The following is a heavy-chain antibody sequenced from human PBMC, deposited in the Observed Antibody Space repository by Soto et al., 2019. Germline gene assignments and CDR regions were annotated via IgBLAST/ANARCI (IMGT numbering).Heavy chain of an antibody. CDR2: ISAYNGNT. J-gene: IGHJ4*02. CDR1: GYTFTSYG. V-gene: IGHV1-18*01. CDR3: ARVPWRTTYPDY. Sequence: ASVKVSCKASGYTFTSYGFSWVRQAPGQGLEWMGWISAYNGNTNYAQKLQGRVTMTTDTSTSTAYMELRSLRSDDTAVYYCARVPWRTTYPDYWGQGTLVTVSS. D-gene: IGHD1-1*01.